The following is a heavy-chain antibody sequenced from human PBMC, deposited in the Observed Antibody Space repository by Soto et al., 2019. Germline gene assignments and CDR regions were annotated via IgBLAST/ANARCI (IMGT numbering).Heavy chain of an antibody. D-gene: IGHD3-22*01. CDR1: GFTFSSYA. V-gene: IGHV3-23*01. CDR2: ISGSGGST. J-gene: IGHJ6*02. CDR3: AKIRARLTMIVVMDV. Sequence: GGSLRLSCAASGFTFSSYAMIWVRQAPGKGLEWVSHISGSGGSTYYADSVKGRFTISRDNSKNTVYLQMNSLRAEDKAVYYCAKIRARLTMIVVMDVWGQGTTVTVSS.